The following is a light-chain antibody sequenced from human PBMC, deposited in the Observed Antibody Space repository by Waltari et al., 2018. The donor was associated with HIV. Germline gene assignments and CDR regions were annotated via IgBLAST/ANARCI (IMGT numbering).Light chain of an antibody. Sequence: SYELTQPPSVSVSPGQTASITCSGDKLGDKYACWYQQKPGQSPVLVIYQDSKRTSGIPERFSGSNSENTATLTISGTRAMDEADYYCQAWDSSKVVLGGGTKLTVL. CDR2: QDS. J-gene: IGLJ2*01. V-gene: IGLV3-1*01. CDR3: QAWDSSKVV. CDR1: KLGDKY.